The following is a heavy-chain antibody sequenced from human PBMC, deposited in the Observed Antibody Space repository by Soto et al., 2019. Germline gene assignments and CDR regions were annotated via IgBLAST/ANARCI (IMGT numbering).Heavy chain of an antibody. D-gene: IGHD1-1*01. Sequence: PSEPLSLTCAVYGRSFSGYYWSRIRQPPGKGLEWIGEINHSGSTNYNPSLKSRVTISVDTSKNQFSLKLSSVTAADTAVYYCARAELEQLYAGYYYYGVEDWGQGTTVTDPS. CDR2: INHSGST. CDR1: GRSFSGYY. CDR3: ARAELEQLYAGYYYYGVED. J-gene: IGHJ6*02. V-gene: IGHV4-34*01.